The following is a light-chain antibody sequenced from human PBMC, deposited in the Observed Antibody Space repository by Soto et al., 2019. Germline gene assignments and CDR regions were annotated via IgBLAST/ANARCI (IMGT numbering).Light chain of an antibody. CDR2: EVN. V-gene: IGLV2-14*01. J-gene: IGLJ3*02. Sequence: QSALTQPASVSGSPGQSITISCTGTSSDVGGYNYVSWYQQYPGKVPKLMIYEVNNRPSGVSNRFSGSKSGNTASLTISGLQAEDEAEYYCSSFTSSSPQVLGGGTKLTVL. CDR3: SSFTSSSPQV. CDR1: SSDVGGYNY.